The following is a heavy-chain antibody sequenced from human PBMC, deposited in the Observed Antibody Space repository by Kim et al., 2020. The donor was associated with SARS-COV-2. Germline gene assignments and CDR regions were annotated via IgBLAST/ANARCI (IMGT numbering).Heavy chain of an antibody. CDR1: GGSISSSNW. CDR2: IYHSGST. Sequence: SETLSLTCAVSGGSISSSNWWSWVRQPPGKGLEWIGEIYHSGSTNYNPSLKSRVTISVDKSKNQFSLKLSSVTAADTAVYYCARAQSITIFGVVTYYGMDVWGQGTTVTVSS. V-gene: IGHV4-4*02. CDR3: ARAQSITIFGVVTYYGMDV. D-gene: IGHD3-3*01. J-gene: IGHJ6*02.